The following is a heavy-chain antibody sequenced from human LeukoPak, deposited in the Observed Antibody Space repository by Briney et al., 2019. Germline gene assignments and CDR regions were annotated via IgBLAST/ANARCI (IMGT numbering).Heavy chain of an antibody. V-gene: IGHV3-21*01. D-gene: IGHD6-19*01. CDR3: ARDYSSGWYGLGAFDI. Sequence: KSGGSLRLSCAASGFTFSSYSMNWVRQAPGKGLEWVSSISSSSSYIYYAGSVKGRFTISRDNAKNSLYLQMNSLRAEDTAVYYCARDYSSGWYGLGAFDIWGQGTMVTVSS. J-gene: IGHJ3*02. CDR1: GFTFSSYS. CDR2: ISSSSSYI.